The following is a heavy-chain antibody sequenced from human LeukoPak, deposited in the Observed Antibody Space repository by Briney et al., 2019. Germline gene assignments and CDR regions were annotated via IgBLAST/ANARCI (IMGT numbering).Heavy chain of an antibody. Sequence: SETLSLTCTVSGGSITTSTSYWGWIRQPPGTGLEWIGSIYYSGYSYYSPSLKSRVTISVDTSKNQFSLKLSSVTAADTAVYYCARQGGDTMVRGVVRDWFDPWGQGTLVTVSS. CDR3: ARQGGDTMVRGVVRDWFDP. J-gene: IGHJ5*02. CDR1: GGSITTSTSY. CDR2: IYYSGYS. V-gene: IGHV4-39*01. D-gene: IGHD3-10*01.